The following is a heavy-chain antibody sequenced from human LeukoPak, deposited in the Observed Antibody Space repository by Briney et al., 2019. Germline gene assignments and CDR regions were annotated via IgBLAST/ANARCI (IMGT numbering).Heavy chain of an antibody. Sequence: GGSLRLSCAASGFTFSRYWMHWVRQAPGKGLVWVTRINTDGSSTSYADSVKGRLTISRDSAKNTLYLQMNSLRVEDTAVYYCTRGYPIFDYWGQGTLVTVSS. CDR1: GFTFSRYW. J-gene: IGHJ4*02. V-gene: IGHV3-74*01. D-gene: IGHD3-16*02. CDR3: TRGYPIFDY. CDR2: INTDGSST.